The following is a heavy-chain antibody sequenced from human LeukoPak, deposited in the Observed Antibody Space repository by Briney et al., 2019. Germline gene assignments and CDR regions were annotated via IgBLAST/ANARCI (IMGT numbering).Heavy chain of an antibody. CDR2: IYYSGST. CDR1: GGSISSSSYY. CDR3: ARDDYGGTYAFDI. V-gene: IGHV4-39*07. J-gene: IGHJ3*02. Sequence: SETLSLTCTVSGGSISSSSYYWGWIRQPPGKGLEWIGSIYYSGSTYYNPSLKSRVTISVDTSKNQFSLKLSSVTAADTAVYYCARDDYGGTYAFDIWGQGTMVTVSS. D-gene: IGHD4-23*01.